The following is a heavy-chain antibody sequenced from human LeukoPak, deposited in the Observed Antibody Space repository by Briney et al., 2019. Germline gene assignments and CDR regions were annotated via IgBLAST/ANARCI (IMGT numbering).Heavy chain of an antibody. V-gene: IGHV3-74*01. CDR1: GFTFSSYW. CDR2: INGDGRNI. Sequence: GGSLRLSCVASGFTFSSYWMHWVRQDPRKGLVWVSRINGDGRNINDADSVRGRFTIPRDNATNTLYLQMNSLRAEDMALYYCAKANYDFWSGLDYWGQGTLVTVSS. D-gene: IGHD3-3*01. J-gene: IGHJ4*02. CDR3: AKANYDFWSGLDY.